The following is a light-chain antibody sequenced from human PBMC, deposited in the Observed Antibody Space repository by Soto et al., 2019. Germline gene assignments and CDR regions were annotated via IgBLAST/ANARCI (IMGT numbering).Light chain of an antibody. V-gene: IGLV1-44*01. CDR1: SSNIGSNT. J-gene: IGLJ2*01. Sequence: QPVLTQPPSASGTPEQRVTISCSGSSSNIGSNTVTWYQQLPGTAPKLLIYSNNQRPSGVPDPFSGSKSGTSASLAISGLQSEDEADYYGAAWDDSLNGVVFVGGTKLTVL. CDR3: AAWDDSLNGVV. CDR2: SNN.